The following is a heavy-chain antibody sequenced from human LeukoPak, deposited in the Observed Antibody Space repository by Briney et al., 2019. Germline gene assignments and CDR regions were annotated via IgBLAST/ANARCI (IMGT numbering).Heavy chain of an antibody. Sequence: GGSLRLACAASGFTFSSYAMSCVRQAPGKGLEWVSAISGSTYYADSVKGRFTISRDNSNNTRYLQMNSITAEDTAVYYCAKSSLSYFDYWGQGTLVTVSS. D-gene: IGHD6-6*01. V-gene: IGHV3-23*01. J-gene: IGHJ4*02. CDR2: ISGST. CDR1: GFTFSSYA. CDR3: AKSSLSYFDY.